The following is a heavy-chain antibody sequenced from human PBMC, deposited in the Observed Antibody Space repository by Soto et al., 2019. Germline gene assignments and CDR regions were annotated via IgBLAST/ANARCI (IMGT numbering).Heavy chain of an antibody. CDR2: ISGSGGST. V-gene: IGHV3-23*01. D-gene: IGHD6-13*01. J-gene: IGHJ4*02. Sequence: AGPLRLSCAASGFSISSSAMSWGRQTPGKGLEWVSAISGSGGSTYYADSVKGRFTISRDNSKNTLYLQMNSLRAEDTAVYYRAKDPFQYSSSWYGFWGQRTLVTVSS. CDR1: GFSISSSA. CDR3: AKDPFQYSSSWYGF.